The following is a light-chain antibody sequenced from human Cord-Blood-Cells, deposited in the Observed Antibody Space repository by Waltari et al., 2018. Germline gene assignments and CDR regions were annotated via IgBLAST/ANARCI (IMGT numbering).Light chain of an antibody. CDR3: NSRDSSGNHYV. CDR1: SLRSYY. V-gene: IGLV3-19*01. Sequence: SSELTQDPAVSVALGQTVRITCQGASLRSYYASWYQQKPGQAPVLVIYGKNTRPSGIPDRFSGSSSGNTASLTITGAQAEDEADYYCNSRDSSGNHYVFGTGTKVTVL. J-gene: IGLJ1*01. CDR2: GKN.